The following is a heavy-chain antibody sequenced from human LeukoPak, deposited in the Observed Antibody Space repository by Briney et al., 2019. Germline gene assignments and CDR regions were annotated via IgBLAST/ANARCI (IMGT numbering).Heavy chain of an antibody. CDR2: IKQDGSEK. V-gene: IGHV3-7*01. Sequence: GGSLRLSCAASGFTFSSYAMHWVRQAPGKGLEWVANIKQDGSEKYYVDSVKGRFTISRDNAKNSLYLQMNSLRAEDTAVYYCARTRLYYYYMDVWGKGTTVTISS. CDR1: GFTFSSYA. CDR3: ARTRLYYYYMDV. J-gene: IGHJ6*03.